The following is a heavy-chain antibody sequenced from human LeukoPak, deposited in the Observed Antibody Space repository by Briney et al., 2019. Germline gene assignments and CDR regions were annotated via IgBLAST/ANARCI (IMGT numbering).Heavy chain of an antibody. V-gene: IGHV3-30-3*01. CDR3: ARDSSSAPEY. CDR1: GFTFSSYW. CDR2: ISYDGSNK. Sequence: GGSLRLSCAASGFTFSSYWMNWVRQAPGKGLEWVAVISYDGSNKYYADSVKGRFTISRDNSKNTLYLQMNSLRAEDTAVYYCARDSSSAPEYWGQGTLVTVSS. J-gene: IGHJ4*02. D-gene: IGHD6-6*01.